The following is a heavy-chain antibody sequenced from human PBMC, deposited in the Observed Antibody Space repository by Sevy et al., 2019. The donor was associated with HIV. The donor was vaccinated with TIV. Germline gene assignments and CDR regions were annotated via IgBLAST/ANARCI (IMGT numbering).Heavy chain of an antibody. J-gene: IGHJ4*02. CDR2: IRQGGSEI. CDR1: GFHLENFW. D-gene: IGHD6-19*01. V-gene: IGHV3-7*01. CDR3: VRAIQSDGSF. Sequence: GSLRLSFFASGFHLENFWMNWVRQAPGKGLEWVANIRQGGSEIYYVAFVKGRFTISRDNARNLVYLQMNSLRVEDTALYYCVRAIQSDGSFWGQGALVTVSS.